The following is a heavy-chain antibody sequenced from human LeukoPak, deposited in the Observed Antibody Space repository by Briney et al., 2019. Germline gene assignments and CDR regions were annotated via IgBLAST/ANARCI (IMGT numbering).Heavy chain of an antibody. CDR1: GGSISNYY. Sequence: SETLSLTCTVSGGSISNYYWNWIRQPPGKGLEWIGYIYYSGTTNYNPSLKSRVRMSVDTSKNQFSLKLSSVTAADTAVYYCARGRRDTAMIIYYYYYYMDVWGKGTTVTISS. J-gene: IGHJ6*03. V-gene: IGHV4-59*01. CDR3: ARGRRDTAMIIYYYYYYMDV. CDR2: IYYSGTT. D-gene: IGHD5-18*01.